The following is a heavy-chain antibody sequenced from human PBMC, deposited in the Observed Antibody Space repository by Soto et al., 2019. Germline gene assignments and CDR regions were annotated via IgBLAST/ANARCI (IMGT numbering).Heavy chain of an antibody. J-gene: IGHJ4*02. CDR3: ARLSSGERLNFDY. Sequence: QVQLQESGPGLVKPSQTLSLTCTVSGGSISSGGYYWSWIRQHPGKGLEWIGYIYYSGSTYYNPSLKSRVXXSXDXFKNQFSLKLSSVTAADTAMYYCARLSSGERLNFDYWGQGTLVTVSS. CDR1: GGSISSGGYY. V-gene: IGHV4-31*03. CDR2: IYYSGST. D-gene: IGHD3-10*02.